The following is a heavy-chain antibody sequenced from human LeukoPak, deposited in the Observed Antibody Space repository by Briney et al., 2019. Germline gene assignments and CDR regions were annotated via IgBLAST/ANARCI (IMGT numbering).Heavy chain of an antibody. V-gene: IGHV4-59*12. CDR3: ARENSSGWLGY. Sequence: SETLSLTCTVSGGSISSYYWSWIRQPPGKGLEWIGYIYYSGSTNYNPSLKSRVTISVDTSKNQFSLRLSSVTAADTAVYYCARENSSGWLGYWGQGTLVTVSS. D-gene: IGHD6-19*01. CDR1: GGSISSYY. CDR2: IYYSGST. J-gene: IGHJ4*02.